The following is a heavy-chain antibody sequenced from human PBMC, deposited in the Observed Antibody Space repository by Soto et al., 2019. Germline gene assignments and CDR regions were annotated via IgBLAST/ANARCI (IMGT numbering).Heavy chain of an antibody. CDR3: ARPLTTGWELIINVY. CDR1: GFTFSSYA. CDR2: ISSNGGST. Sequence: PGGSLRLSCAASGFTFSSYAMHWVRQAPGKGLEYVSAISSNGGSTYYANSVKGRFTISRDNSKNTLYLQMGSLRAEDMAVYYCARPLTTGWELIINVYWGQGTLVTVSS. V-gene: IGHV3-64*01. D-gene: IGHD3-10*01. J-gene: IGHJ4*02.